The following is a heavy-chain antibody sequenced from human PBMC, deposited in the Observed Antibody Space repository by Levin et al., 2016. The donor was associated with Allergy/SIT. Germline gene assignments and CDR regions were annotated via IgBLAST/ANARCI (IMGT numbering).Heavy chain of an antibody. CDR2: ISSSSSYI. V-gene: IGHV3-21*01. J-gene: IGHJ3*02. CDR1: GFTFSSYS. Sequence: GGSLRLSCAASGFTFSSYSMNWVRQAPGKGLEWVSSISSSSSYIYYADSVKGRFTISRDNAKNSLYLQMNSLRAEDTAVYYCARGQLLLGSDAFDIWGQGTMVTVSS. D-gene: IGHD2-2*01. CDR3: ARGQLLLGSDAFDI.